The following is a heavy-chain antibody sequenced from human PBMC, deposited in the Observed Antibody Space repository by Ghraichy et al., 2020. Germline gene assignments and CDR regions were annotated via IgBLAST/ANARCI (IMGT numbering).Heavy chain of an antibody. CDR3: ARQMSTISPYHYMDV. J-gene: IGHJ6*03. V-gene: IGHV4-39*01. CDR2: IFYSGNT. D-gene: IGHD1-1*01. Sequence: SETLSLTCTVSGGSNSSSSYYWGWIRQPPGKGLEWIGNIFYSGNTYYNPSLKSRVTISVDTSKNQFSLKLGSVIAADTAVYYCARQMSTISPYHYMDVWGKGTTVTVSS. CDR1: GGSNSSSSYY.